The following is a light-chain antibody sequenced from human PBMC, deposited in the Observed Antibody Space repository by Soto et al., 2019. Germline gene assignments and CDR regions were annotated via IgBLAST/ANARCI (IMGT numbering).Light chain of an antibody. V-gene: IGKV3D-20*02. J-gene: IGKJ5*01. Sequence: EIVLTQSPGTLSLSPGERATLSCRASQSVSGSYLAWYQQKPGQAPRLLIYGASTRATGIPDRFSGSVSGTDFTLTISSLEPEDFAVYYCQQRSNWAITFGQGTRLEIK. CDR1: QSVSGSY. CDR2: GAS. CDR3: QQRSNWAIT.